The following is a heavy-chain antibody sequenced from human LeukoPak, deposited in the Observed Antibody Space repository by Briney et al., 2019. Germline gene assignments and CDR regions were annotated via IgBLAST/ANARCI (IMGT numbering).Heavy chain of an antibody. V-gene: IGHV3-30*02. D-gene: IGHD3-22*01. CDR1: GFSFSTYG. CDR2: IRYDGNNK. J-gene: IGHJ5*02. Sequence: GGSLRLSCAASGFSFSTYGMNWVRQAPGKGLEWVAFIRYDGNNKYYADSVKGRFTISRDNSKNTLYLQMNSLRAEDTAVYYCAKDRSQGYYYDSSENWFDPWGQGTLVTVSS. CDR3: AKDRSQGYYYDSSENWFDP.